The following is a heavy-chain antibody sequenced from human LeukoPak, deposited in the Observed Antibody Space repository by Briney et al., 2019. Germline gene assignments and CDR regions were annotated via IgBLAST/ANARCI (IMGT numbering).Heavy chain of an antibody. Sequence: GGSLRLSCAASGFTFSSFAMSWVRQATGKGLEWVSGISGSGDSTYYADSGKGRFTISRDNSKNTLYLQMNSLRAEDTAVFYCAKQPGYCSTTSCPSFCDYWGQGTLVTVSS. CDR2: ISGSGDST. J-gene: IGHJ4*02. D-gene: IGHD2-2*01. CDR1: GFTFSSFA. CDR3: AKQPGYCSTTSCPSFCDY. V-gene: IGHV3-23*01.